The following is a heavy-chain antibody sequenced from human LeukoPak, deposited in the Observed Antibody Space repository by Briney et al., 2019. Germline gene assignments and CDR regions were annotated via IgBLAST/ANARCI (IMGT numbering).Heavy chain of an antibody. Sequence: SETLSLTCTVSGGSISSYYWSWIRQPPGKGLEWIGEINHSGSTNYNPSLKSRVTISVDTSKNQFSLKLSSVTAADTAVYYCARDARDGYSYGGAYGMDVWGQGTTVTVSS. CDR1: GGSISSYY. J-gene: IGHJ6*02. V-gene: IGHV4-34*01. CDR3: ARDARDGYSYGGAYGMDV. D-gene: IGHD5-18*01. CDR2: INHSGST.